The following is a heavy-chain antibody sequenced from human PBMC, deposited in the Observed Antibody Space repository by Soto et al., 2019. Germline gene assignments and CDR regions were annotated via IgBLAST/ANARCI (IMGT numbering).Heavy chain of an antibody. CDR2: ISPYNGNT. V-gene: IGHV1-18*04. CDR1: GYTFVSYG. Sequence: QIQLVQSGAEVKKPGASVRVSCETSGYTFVSYGISWVRQAPGQGLEWMGWISPYNGNTNYAEKFKDRVTLPTDTSTDTASLDLRSLTSDDTAIYFCARDQYYFDSSGYYDFWGQGTLVTVSS. J-gene: IGHJ4*02. D-gene: IGHD3-22*01. CDR3: ARDQYYFDSSGYYDF.